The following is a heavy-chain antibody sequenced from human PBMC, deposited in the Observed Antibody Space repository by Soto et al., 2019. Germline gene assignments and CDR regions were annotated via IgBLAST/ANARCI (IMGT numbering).Heavy chain of an antibody. D-gene: IGHD5-12*01. CDR3: ARGRFGWLRPHKIVAFDI. Sequence: ASVKVSCKSSGYTFTSYDINWVLQATGQGLDWMGLMNPNSGKTGYAQKFRGRVTMTRNTSISTAYMGLSSLRSEDTAVYYCARGRFGWLRPHKIVAFDIWGQGTMVPFSS. CDR1: GYTFTSYD. J-gene: IGHJ3*02. CDR2: MNPNSGKT. V-gene: IGHV1-8*01.